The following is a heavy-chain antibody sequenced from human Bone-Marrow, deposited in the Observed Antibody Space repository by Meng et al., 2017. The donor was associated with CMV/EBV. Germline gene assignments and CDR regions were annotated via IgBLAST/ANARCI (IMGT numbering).Heavy chain of an antibody. V-gene: IGHV3-23*01. CDR2: ISGSGGST. Sequence: LACAGSGFTFRTYAMSWVRQAPGKGLEWVSAISGSGGSTDYADSVKGRFTISRDNSKNTLYLQMNSLRAEDTAVYYCAKDRSVWYFDLWGRGTLVTVSS. J-gene: IGHJ2*01. CDR1: GFTFRTYA. CDR3: AKDRSVWYFDL.